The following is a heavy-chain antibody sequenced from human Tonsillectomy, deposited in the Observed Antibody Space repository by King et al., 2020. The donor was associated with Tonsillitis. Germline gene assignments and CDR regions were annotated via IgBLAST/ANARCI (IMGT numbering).Heavy chain of an antibody. J-gene: IGHJ4*02. Sequence: VQLVVSGRGVVQPGRSLRLSCAASGFTFSSYGMHWVRQAPGKGLEGVAVMSYDGRNKYYVDSVKGRFTISRDNSKNKLYLQMNSLRAEDTAVYYCARDRDDYIFDYWGQGTLVTVSS. D-gene: IGHD4/OR15-4a*01. CDR2: MSYDGRNK. V-gene: IGHV3-33*05. CDR3: ARDRDDYIFDY. CDR1: GFTFSSYG.